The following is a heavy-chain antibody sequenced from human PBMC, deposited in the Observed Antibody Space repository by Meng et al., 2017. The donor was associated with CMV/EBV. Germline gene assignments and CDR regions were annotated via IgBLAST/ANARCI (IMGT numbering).Heavy chain of an antibody. J-gene: IGHJ5*02. CDR2: IYYSGST. V-gene: IGHV4-39*07. Sequence: SETLSLTCTVSGGSISSSSYYLGWIRQPPGKGLEWIGSIYYSGSTYYNPSLKSRVTISVDTSKNQFSLKLSSVTAADTAVYYCASSAYDFWSGYGWFDPWGQGTLVTVSS. CDR1: GGSISSSSYY. D-gene: IGHD3-3*01. CDR3: ASSAYDFWSGYGWFDP.